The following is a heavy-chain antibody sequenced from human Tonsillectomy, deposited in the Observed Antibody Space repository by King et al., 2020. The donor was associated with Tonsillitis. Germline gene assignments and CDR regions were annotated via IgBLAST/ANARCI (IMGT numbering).Heavy chain of an antibody. Sequence: QLQESGPGVVKPSETLSLTCTVSGGSISSNAHYWAWIRQPPGEGLEWSGYMDYSGAIFYNPSLKSRITISGGTSENRFSLKLSSVTAADTAVYFCARYVSGSFDYWGQGALVTVSS. V-gene: IGHV4-39*01. CDR1: GGSISSNAHY. CDR3: ARYVSGSFDY. D-gene: IGHD1-26*01. CDR2: MDYSGAI. J-gene: IGHJ4*02.